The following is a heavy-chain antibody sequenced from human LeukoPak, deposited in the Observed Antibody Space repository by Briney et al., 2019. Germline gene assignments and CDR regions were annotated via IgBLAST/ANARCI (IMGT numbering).Heavy chain of an antibody. Sequence: PGGSLRLSCAASGFTFSNYGMHWVRQAPGKGLEWVAFIRYDGNNKYYSDSVKGRFTISRDNSKNTLSLQMNSLRAEDTAVYYCAKIKIWFGDTFDYWGQGTLVTVSS. V-gene: IGHV3-30*02. CDR3: AKIKIWFGDTFDY. J-gene: IGHJ4*02. CDR1: GFTFSNYG. D-gene: IGHD3-10*01. CDR2: IRYDGNNK.